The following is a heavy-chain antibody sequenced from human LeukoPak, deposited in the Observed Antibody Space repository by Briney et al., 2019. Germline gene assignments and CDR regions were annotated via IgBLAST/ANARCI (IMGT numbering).Heavy chain of an antibody. CDR1: GGSISSYY. V-gene: IGHV4-59*01. CDR2: IYYSGST. J-gene: IGHJ4*02. D-gene: IGHD1-26*01. CDR3: ARLGTVGALLFDY. Sequence: PSETLSLTCTVSGGSISSYYWSWIRQPPGKGLEWIGYIYYSGSTNYNPSLKSRVTISVDTSKNQFSLKLSSVTAADTAVYYCARLGTVGALLFDYWGQGTLVTVSS.